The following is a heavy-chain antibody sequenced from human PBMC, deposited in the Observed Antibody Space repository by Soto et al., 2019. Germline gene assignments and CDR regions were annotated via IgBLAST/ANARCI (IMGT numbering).Heavy chain of an antibody. CDR1: GGSISSYY. Sequence: PSETLSLTCTVSGGSISSYYWSWIRQPPGKGLEWIGYIYYSGSTNYNPSLKSRVTISVDTSKNQFSLKLSSVTAADTAVYYCARGGSSSWLRYYYYGMDVWGQGTTVTASS. CDR3: ARGGSSSWLRYYYYGMDV. V-gene: IGHV4-59*01. CDR2: IYYSGST. D-gene: IGHD6-13*01. J-gene: IGHJ6*02.